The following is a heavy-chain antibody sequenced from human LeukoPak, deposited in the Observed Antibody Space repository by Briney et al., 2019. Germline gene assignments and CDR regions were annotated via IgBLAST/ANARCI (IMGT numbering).Heavy chain of an antibody. CDR2: ISYDGSNK. CDR1: GFTFSSYG. J-gene: IGHJ6*02. Sequence: GGSLRLSCAASGFTFSSYGMHWVRQAPGKGLEWVAVISYDGSNKGYADSVKGRFTLSRDNSKNTLYLHMNSLRAEDTAVYYCARDIGGGRIQLWPHYGMDVWGQGTTVTVSS. V-gene: IGHV3-30*03. CDR3: ARDIGGGRIQLWPHYGMDV. D-gene: IGHD5-18*01.